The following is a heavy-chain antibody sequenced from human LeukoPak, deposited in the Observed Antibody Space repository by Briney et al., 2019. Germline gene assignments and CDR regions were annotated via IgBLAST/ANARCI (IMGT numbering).Heavy chain of an antibody. V-gene: IGHV3-74*01. J-gene: IGHJ3*02. Sequence: GGSLRLSCAASGFTFSSYWMHWVRQAPGKGLVWVSRLNSDGTNTYHADSVKGRVTISRDNAKNTVYLEMNSLRAEDTAVYYCAKVSTMIVVVPNGAFDIWGQGTMVTVSS. CDR3: AKVSTMIVVVPNGAFDI. D-gene: IGHD3-22*01. CDR1: GFTFSSYW. CDR2: LNSDGTNT.